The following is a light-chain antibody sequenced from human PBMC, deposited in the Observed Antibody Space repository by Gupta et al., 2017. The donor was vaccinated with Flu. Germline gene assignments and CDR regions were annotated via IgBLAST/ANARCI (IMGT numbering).Light chain of an antibody. V-gene: IGLV1-51*02. Sequence: QSVLTQPPSVSAAPGQKVTISCSGTSSNIGKNFVSWYQQHPGAAPKLLIYEYNKRPSGIPDRFSGSRSGTSATLTITGLQTGDEADYYCGTWDSSLISRVFGGGTKVTVL. CDR2: EYN. J-gene: IGLJ3*02. CDR1: SSNIGKNF. CDR3: GTWDSSLISRV.